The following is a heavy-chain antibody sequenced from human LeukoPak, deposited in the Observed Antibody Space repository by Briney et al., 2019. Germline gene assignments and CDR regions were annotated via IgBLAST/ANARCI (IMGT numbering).Heavy chain of an antibody. Sequence: AASVKVSCKASGYTFTSYYMHWVRQAPGQGLEWMGIINPSGGSTSYAQKFQGRVTMTRDTSTSTAYMELRSLRSDDTAVYYCARDFHNWNDPAFDYWGQGTLVTVSS. CDR3: ARDFHNWNDPAFDY. CDR1: GYTFTSYY. D-gene: IGHD1-1*01. J-gene: IGHJ4*02. V-gene: IGHV1-46*01. CDR2: INPSGGST.